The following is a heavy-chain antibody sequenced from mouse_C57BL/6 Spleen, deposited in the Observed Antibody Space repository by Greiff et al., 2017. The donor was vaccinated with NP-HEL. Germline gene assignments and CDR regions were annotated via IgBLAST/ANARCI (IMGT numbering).Heavy chain of an antibody. CDR3: ARDGSSPSYFDY. Sequence: QVQLQHSGAELVKPGASVKISCKASGYAFSSYWMNWVKQRPGKGLEWIGQIYPGDGDTNYNGKFKGKATLTADKSSSTAYMQLSSLTSEDSAVYFCARDGSSPSYFDYWGQGTTLTVSS. CDR1: GYAFSSYW. V-gene: IGHV1-80*01. CDR2: IYPGDGDT. J-gene: IGHJ2*01. D-gene: IGHD1-1*01.